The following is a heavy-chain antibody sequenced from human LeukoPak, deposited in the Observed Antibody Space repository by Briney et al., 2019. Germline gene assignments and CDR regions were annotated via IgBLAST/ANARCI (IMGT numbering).Heavy chain of an antibody. CDR1: GFSFSSYT. D-gene: IGHD3-22*01. CDR2: ISGGGDTT. V-gene: IGHV3-23*01. CDR3: ARDGHRMYYYDTSAYRFDY. J-gene: IGHJ4*02. Sequence: GGSLRLSCSASGFSFSSYTMTWVRQAPGKGPEWVSIISGGGDTTFYTDSVKGRFTISRDNSRNTLYLQMNSLRVEDTAVYYCARDGHRMYYYDTSAYRFDYWGQGTLVTVSS.